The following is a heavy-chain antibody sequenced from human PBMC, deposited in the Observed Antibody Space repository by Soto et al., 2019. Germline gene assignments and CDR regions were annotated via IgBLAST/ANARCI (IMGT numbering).Heavy chain of an antibody. CDR3: AGRYCTGGSCYRP. D-gene: IGHD2-15*01. CDR2: INHDGIT. V-gene: IGHV4-34*01. CDR1: GGSFSGYY. Sequence: QVQLHQWGAGLLKPSETLSLTCAISGGSFSGYYWSWIRQPPGKGLEWIGEINHDGITNYNPSLKSRVTISLDTSKNQFSLKLTSVTAADTAVYYCAGRYCTGGSCYRPWGQGTLVTVSS. J-gene: IGHJ4*02.